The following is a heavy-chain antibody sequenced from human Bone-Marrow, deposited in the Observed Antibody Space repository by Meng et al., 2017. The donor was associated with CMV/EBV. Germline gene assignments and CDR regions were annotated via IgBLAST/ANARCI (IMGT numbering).Heavy chain of an antibody. V-gene: IGHV4-34*01. D-gene: IGHD2-15*01. J-gene: IGHJ6*02. CDR3: AGYCSGGSCYSPYCYGMDV. CDR1: GGSFSGYY. Sequence: SETLSLTCAVYGGSFSGYYWSWIRQPPGKGLEWIGEINHSGSTNYNPSLKSRVTISVDTSKNQFSLKLSSVTAADTAVYYCAGYCSGGSCYSPYCYGMDVWGQGTTVTVSS. CDR2: INHSGST.